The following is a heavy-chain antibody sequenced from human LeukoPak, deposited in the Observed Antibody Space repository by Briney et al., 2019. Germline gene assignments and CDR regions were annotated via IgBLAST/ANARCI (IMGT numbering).Heavy chain of an antibody. J-gene: IGHJ4*02. CDR1: GYTLTDLS. CDR3: ARNQFQHIAVAGPLDY. V-gene: IGHV1-24*01. CDR2: FDPEDGET. D-gene: IGHD6-19*01. Sequence: GASVKVSCKVSGYTLTDLSMHWVRQAPGKGLEWMGGFDPEDGETIYAQKLQGRVTMTTDTSTSTAYMELRSLRSDDTAVYYCARNQFQHIAVAGPLDYWGQGTLVTVSS.